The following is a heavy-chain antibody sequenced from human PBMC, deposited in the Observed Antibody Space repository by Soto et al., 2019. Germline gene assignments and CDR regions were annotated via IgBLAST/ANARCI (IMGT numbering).Heavy chain of an antibody. CDR3: AKDSDILTGYPLGMDV. CDR1: GFTFSTYN. J-gene: IGHJ6*02. D-gene: IGHD3-9*01. V-gene: IGHV3-48*01. Sequence: GGSLRLSCAASGFTFSTYNMNWVRQAPGKGLEWVSYISDSSSTIHYADSVKGRFTISRDNAKNSLYLKMNSLRAEDTAVFYCAKDSDILTGYPLGMDVWGQGTTVTVSS. CDR2: ISDSSSTI.